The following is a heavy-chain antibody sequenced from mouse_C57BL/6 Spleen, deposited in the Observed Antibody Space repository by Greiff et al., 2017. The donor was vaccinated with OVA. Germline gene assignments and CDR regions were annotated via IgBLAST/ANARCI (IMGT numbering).Heavy chain of an antibody. D-gene: IGHD1-1*01. Sequence: QVQLKESGPGLVAPSQSLSITCTVSGFSLTSYGVDWVRQSPGKGLEWLGVIWGVGSTNYNSALKSRLSISKDNSKSQVFLKMNSRQTDDTAMYYCASVYYYGSSWFAYWGQGTLVTVSA. CDR3: ASVYYYGSSWFAY. V-gene: IGHV2-6*01. CDR2: IWGVGST. CDR1: GFSLTSYG. J-gene: IGHJ3*01.